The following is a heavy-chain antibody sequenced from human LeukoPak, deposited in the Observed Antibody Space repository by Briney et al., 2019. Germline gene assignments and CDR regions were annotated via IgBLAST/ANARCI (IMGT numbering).Heavy chain of an antibody. V-gene: IGHV3-23*01. D-gene: IGHD2-2*03. CDR1: GFTFSSYA. J-gene: IGHJ5*02. CDR2: ISDSGST. Sequence: GRSLRLSCAASGFTFSSYAMSWVRQAPGKGLEWVSTISDSGSTYYADSVKGRFTISRDNAKNTVYLQMNSLRAEDTAVYFCAKTISGYCSRTSCLNWFDPWGQGTLVTVSS. CDR3: AKTISGYCSRTSCLNWFDP.